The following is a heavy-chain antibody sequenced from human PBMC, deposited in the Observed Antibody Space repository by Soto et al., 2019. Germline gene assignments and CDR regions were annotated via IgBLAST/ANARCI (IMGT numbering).Heavy chain of an antibody. D-gene: IGHD3-22*01. CDR1: GFTFSSYE. V-gene: IGHV3-48*03. Sequence: EVQLVESGGGLVQHGGSLRLSCAASGFTFSSYEMNWVRQAPGKGLEWVSYISSSGSTIYYADSVQGRFTISRDNAKNSLYLQMNSLRAEDTAVYYCARELGDYDSSGYYYGGMDVWGQGTTVPVSS. J-gene: IGHJ6*02. CDR3: ARELGDYDSSGYYYGGMDV. CDR2: ISSSGSTI.